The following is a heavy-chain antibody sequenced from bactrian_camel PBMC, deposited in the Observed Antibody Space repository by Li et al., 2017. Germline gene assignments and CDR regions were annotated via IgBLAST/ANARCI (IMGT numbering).Heavy chain of an antibody. CDR1: EDTYENYY. V-gene: IGHV3S28*01. CDR3: SARGAPCNYEVLSSAAFEY. J-gene: IGHJ4*01. Sequence: QLVESGGGTVQAGGSLRISCKASEDTYENYYMGWFRQAPGQEREAVATIYTDGAISDYSGSVEGRFTISQDNAKNILYLQMNNLKPEDTAMYYCSARGAPCNYEVLSSAAFEYWGQGTQVTVS. D-gene: IGHD1*01. CDR2: IYTDGAIS.